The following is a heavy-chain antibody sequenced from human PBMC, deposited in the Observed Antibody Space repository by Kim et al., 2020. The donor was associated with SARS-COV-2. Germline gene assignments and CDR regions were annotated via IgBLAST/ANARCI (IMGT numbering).Heavy chain of an antibody. CDR3: ATTEGGDLLEYYYYGRDV. V-gene: IGHV1-24*01. CDR1: GYTLTELS. CDR2: FDPEDGET. Sequence: ASVKVSCKVSGYTLTELSMHWVRQAPGKGLAWMGGFDPEDGETINAQKFQGRVTMTEETYTDTAYMELSSLRAEDTAGYYCATTEGGDLLEYYYYGRDVWGQGATVTVSS. D-gene: IGHD2-21*01. J-gene: IGHJ6*02.